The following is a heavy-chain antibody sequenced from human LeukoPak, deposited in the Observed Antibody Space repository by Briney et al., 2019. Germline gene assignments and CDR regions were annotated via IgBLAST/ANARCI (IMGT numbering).Heavy chain of an antibody. D-gene: IGHD1-26*01. CDR1: GGSISSSSYY. CDR3: ARVREGATLDY. V-gene: IGHV4-39*07. Sequence: SETLSLTCTVSGGSISSSSYYWGWIRQPPGKGLEWIGSIYYSGSTYYNPSLKSRVTISVDTSKNQFSLKLSSVTAADTAVYYCARVREGATLDYWGQGTLVTVSS. CDR2: IYYSGST. J-gene: IGHJ4*02.